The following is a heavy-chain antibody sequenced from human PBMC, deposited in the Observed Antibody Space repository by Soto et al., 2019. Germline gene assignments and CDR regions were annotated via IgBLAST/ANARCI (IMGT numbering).Heavy chain of an antibody. D-gene: IGHD6-19*01. V-gene: IGHV3-48*02. CDR1: GYTFSTDS. Sequence: EVQLVESGGGLVQPGGSLRLSCVASGYTFSTDSMNWVRQAPGKGLEWVAHISTSGATRYYADSVKGRFTISRDNAKTSLYLQMDSLRNEDTAVYYCARFFGSGFDYWGQGTLVTVSS. CDR2: ISTSGATR. CDR3: ARFFGSGFDY. J-gene: IGHJ4*02.